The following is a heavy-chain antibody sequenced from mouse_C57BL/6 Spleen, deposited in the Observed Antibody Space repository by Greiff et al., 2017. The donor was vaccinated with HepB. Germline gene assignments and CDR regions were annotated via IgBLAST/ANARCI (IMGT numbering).Heavy chain of an antibody. CDR1: GYSITSGYY. CDR3: ARGGAFAY. Sequence: EVHLVESGPGLVKPSQSLSLTCSVTGYSITSGYYWNWIRQFPGNKLEWMGYISYDGSNNYNPSLKNRISITRDTSKNQFFLKLNSVTTEDTATYYCARGGAFAYWGQGTLVTVSA. J-gene: IGHJ3*01. CDR2: ISYDGSN. V-gene: IGHV3-6*01.